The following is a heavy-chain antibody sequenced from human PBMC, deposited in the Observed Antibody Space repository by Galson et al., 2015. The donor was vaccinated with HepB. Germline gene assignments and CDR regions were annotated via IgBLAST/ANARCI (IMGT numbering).Heavy chain of an antibody. Sequence: SLRLSCAASGFTFSGHAMSWIRQAPGKGLEWVSAISIGGDATYYADSVRGRFTISRDNSKNTLYLQMNSLRVDDTAVYYCATWSTSNYWGQGTLVTVPS. D-gene: IGHD5/OR15-5a*01. CDR3: ATWSTSNY. CDR1: GFTFSGHA. CDR2: ISIGGDAT. J-gene: IGHJ4*02. V-gene: IGHV3-23*01.